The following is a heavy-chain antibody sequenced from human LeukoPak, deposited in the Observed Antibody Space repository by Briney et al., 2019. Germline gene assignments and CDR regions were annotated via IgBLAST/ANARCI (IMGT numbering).Heavy chain of an antibody. V-gene: IGHV1-2*02. Sequence: ASVKVSCKASGYTFNAYYVHWVRQAPGQGLDWVGWINPKSGDTSYAQKFLDRVTMTRDMSISTAYVELSGLRSDDTAVYYCARETPRRGETRDGYRWGQGTVVTVSS. J-gene: IGHJ4*02. CDR3: ARETPRRGETRDGYR. D-gene: IGHD5-24*01. CDR1: GYTFNAYY. CDR2: INPKSGDT.